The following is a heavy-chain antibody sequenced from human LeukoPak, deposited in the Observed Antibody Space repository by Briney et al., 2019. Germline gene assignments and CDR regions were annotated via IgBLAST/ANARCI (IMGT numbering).Heavy chain of an antibody. CDR1: RFTFSTYA. CDR3: AKGSLGSCRGVICYSLDY. CDR2: INGSDAGT. Sequence: PGVSLTLSCAASRFTFSTYAMSWVPQSPGQGRKWFTAINGSDAGTYYAGSVKGRFTISRDNSKNTLYLQMTSLRVEDTATYYCAKGSLGSCRGVICYSLDYWGQGSLVTVSS. J-gene: IGHJ4*02. V-gene: IGHV3-23*01. D-gene: IGHD2-15*01.